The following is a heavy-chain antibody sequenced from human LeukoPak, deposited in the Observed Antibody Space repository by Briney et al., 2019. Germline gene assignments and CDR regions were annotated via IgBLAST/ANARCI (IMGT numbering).Heavy chain of an antibody. J-gene: IGHJ6*02. CDR2: IYDSGST. CDR1: GGSISSYY. Sequence: SETLSLTCTVSGGSISSYYWSWIRQPPGKGLEWIGYIYDSGSTNYNPSLKSRVTISVDTSKNQFSLKLSSVTAADTAVYYCARDRGPWGITYYGMDVWGQGTTVTVSS. CDR3: ARDRGPWGITYYGMDV. D-gene: IGHD3-16*01. V-gene: IGHV4-59*01.